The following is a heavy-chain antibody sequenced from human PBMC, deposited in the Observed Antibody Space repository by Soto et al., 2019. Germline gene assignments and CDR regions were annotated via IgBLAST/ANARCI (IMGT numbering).Heavy chain of an antibody. J-gene: IGHJ5*02. CDR2: IYYSGST. CDR3: ARFIARSGWYGIAHNWFDP. CDR1: GGSISSYY. Sequence: SETLSLTCTVSGGSISSYYWSWIRQPPGKGLEWIGYIYYSGSTNYNPSLKSRVTISVDTSKNQFSLKLSSVTAADTAVYYCARFIARSGWYGIAHNWFDPWGQGTLVTVSS. D-gene: IGHD6-19*01. V-gene: IGHV4-59*01.